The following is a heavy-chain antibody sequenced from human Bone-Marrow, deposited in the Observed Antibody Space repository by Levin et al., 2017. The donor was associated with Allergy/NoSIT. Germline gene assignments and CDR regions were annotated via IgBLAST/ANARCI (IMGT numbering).Heavy chain of an antibody. J-gene: IGHJ3*02. D-gene: IGHD2-2*01. V-gene: IGHV1-69*01. CDR2: IIPIFGTA. Sequence: KISCKASGGTFSSYAISWVRQAPGQGLEWMGGIIPIFGTANYAQKFQGRVTITADESTSTAYMELSSLRSEDTAVYYCAGGGAHIVVVPAAMTQNAFDIWGQGTMVTVSS. CDR1: GGTFSSYA. CDR3: AGGGAHIVVVPAAMTQNAFDI.